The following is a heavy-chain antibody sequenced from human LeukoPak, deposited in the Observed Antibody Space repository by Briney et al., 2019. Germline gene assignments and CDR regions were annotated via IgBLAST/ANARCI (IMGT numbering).Heavy chain of an antibody. CDR2: IYYSGST. V-gene: IGHV4-59*01. Sequence: PSETLSLTCTVSGGSISSYYWSWLRQPPGKGLEWIGYIYYSGSTNYNPSLKSRVTISVDTSKNQFSLKLSSVTAADTAVYYCARDWRIGSSWWIDYWGQGTLSPSPQ. J-gene: IGHJ4*02. CDR3: ARDWRIGSSWWIDY. D-gene: IGHD6-13*01. CDR1: GGSISSYY.